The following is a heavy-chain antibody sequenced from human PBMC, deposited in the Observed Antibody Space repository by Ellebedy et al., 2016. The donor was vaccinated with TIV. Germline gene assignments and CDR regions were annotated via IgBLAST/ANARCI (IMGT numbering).Heavy chain of an antibody. Sequence: SETLSLXXTVSGGSISSYYWSWIRQPPGKGLEWIGYIYYSGSTNYNPSLKSRVTISVDTSKNQFSLKLSSVTAADTAVYYRARVYSGYENFDYWGQGTLVTGSS. CDR1: GGSISSYY. J-gene: IGHJ4*02. CDR2: IYYSGST. D-gene: IGHD5-12*01. V-gene: IGHV4-59*01. CDR3: ARVYSGYENFDY.